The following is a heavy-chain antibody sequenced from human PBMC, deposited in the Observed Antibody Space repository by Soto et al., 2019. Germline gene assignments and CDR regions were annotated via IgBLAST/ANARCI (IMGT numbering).Heavy chain of an antibody. V-gene: IGHV1-69*13. CDR3: ARDTEQQPFNWFDP. D-gene: IGHD6-13*01. Sequence: SVKVSCKASGGTFSSYAISWVRQAPGQGLEWMGGIIPIFGTANYAQKFQGRVTITADESTSTAYMELSSLRSEDTAVYYCARDTEQQPFNWFDPWGQGTPVTVSS. CDR2: IIPIFGTA. J-gene: IGHJ5*02. CDR1: GGTFSSYA.